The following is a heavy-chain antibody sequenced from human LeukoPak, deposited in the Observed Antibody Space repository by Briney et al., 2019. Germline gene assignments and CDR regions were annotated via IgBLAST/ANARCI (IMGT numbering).Heavy chain of an antibody. CDR1: GFTFSSYG. J-gene: IGHJ4*02. CDR2: IQYDGSNK. CDR3: ARPGRKFYGSGTYLSFDY. V-gene: IGHV3-30*02. Sequence: PGGSLRLSCAASGFTFSSYGMQWVRQAPGKGLEWVAFIQYDGSNKYYADSVKGRFTISRDNSKDTLYLQMNSLKAEDTAVYYCARPGRKFYGSGTYLSFDYWGQGTLVTVSS. D-gene: IGHD3-10*01.